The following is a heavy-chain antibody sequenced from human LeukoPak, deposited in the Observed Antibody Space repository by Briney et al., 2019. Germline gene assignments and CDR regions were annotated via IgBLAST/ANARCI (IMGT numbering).Heavy chain of an antibody. J-gene: IGHJ6*03. CDR1: GFTFSSYW. V-gene: IGHV3-7*04. D-gene: IGHD2-2*01. Sequence: GGSLRLSCAASGFTFSSYWMSWVRQAPGKGLEWVANIKQDGSEKYYVDSVKGRFTISRDNAKNSLYLQMNSLRAEDTAVYYCARVSRDIVVVPANYYYYYYMDVWGKGTTVTISS. CDR2: IKQDGSEK. CDR3: ARVSRDIVVVPANYYYYYYMDV.